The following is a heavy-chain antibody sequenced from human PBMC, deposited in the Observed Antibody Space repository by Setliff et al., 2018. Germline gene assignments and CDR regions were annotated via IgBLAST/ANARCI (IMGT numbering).Heavy chain of an antibody. CDR2: ISRSSIYI. CDR1: GFTFSTHS. Sequence: PGGSLRLSCAASGFTFSTHSMNWVRQAPGKGLEWVSSISRSSIYIYYADSMKGRFTISRDNAKNSLYLQMNSLRAEDTAVYYCASAGHSGSWFPFDAFHIWGQGTMVTVSS. J-gene: IGHJ3*02. V-gene: IGHV3-21*01. D-gene: IGHD6-13*01. CDR3: ASAGHSGSWFPFDAFHI.